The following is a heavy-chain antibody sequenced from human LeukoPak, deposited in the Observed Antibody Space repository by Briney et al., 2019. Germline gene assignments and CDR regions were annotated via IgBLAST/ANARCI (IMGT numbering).Heavy chain of an antibody. V-gene: IGHV4-39*07. D-gene: IGHD6-13*01. CDR1: GGSISSSSYY. CDR3: ARDQGYSSSWFQTSHPASDAFDI. Sequence: PSETLSLTCTVSGGSISSSSYYWGWIRQPPGKGLEWIGSIYCSGSTYYNPSLKSRVTISVDTSKNQFSLKLSSVTAADTAVYYCARDQGYSSSWFQTSHPASDAFDIWGQGTMVTVSS. CDR2: IYCSGST. J-gene: IGHJ3*02.